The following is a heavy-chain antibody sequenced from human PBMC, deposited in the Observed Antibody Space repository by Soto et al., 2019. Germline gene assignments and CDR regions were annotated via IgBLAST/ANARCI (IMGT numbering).Heavy chain of an antibody. D-gene: IGHD1-26*01. Sequence: QVQLQESGPGLVKPSETLSLTCTVSGGSISSYYWSWIRQPPGKGLEWIGYIYYSGSTNYNPSLKSRVTLPVGTSQTQFSLKLSSVTAADTAVYYCARDEVGAKICWGQGTLVTVSS. CDR1: GGSISSYY. CDR3: ARDEVGAKIC. J-gene: IGHJ1*01. V-gene: IGHV4-59*01. CDR2: IYYSGST.